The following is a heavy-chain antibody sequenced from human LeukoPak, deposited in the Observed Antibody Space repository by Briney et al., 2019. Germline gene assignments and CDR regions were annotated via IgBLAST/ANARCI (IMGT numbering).Heavy chain of an antibody. CDR2: INSDGSST. Sequence: GGSLRLSCAASGFTFSSYWMHWVRQAPGKGLVWVSRINSDGSSTSYADSVKGRFTISRDNAKNSLYLQMNSLRAEDTALYYCAKDMQQLVTVLLDAFDIWGQGTMVTVSS. D-gene: IGHD6-13*01. CDR3: AKDMQQLVTVLLDAFDI. V-gene: IGHV3-74*01. CDR1: GFTFSSYW. J-gene: IGHJ3*02.